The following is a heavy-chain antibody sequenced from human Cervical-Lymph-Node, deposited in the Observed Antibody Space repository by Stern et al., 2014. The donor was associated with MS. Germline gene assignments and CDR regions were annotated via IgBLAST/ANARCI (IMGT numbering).Heavy chain of an antibody. D-gene: IGHD5-18*01. CDR2: LSGSGGGT. CDR1: GFTFSSYA. J-gene: IGHJ6*02. Sequence: EVQLVESGGGLVQPGGSLRLSCAASGFTFSSYAMSWVRQAPGKGLAWVSALSGSGGGTYYADSVNGRFTISSDNSKNTLYLQINSLRAEDTAGYYCAKRMEGNSYGYTYYGMDVWGQGTTVTVSS. CDR3: AKRMEGNSYGYTYYGMDV. V-gene: IGHV3-23*04.